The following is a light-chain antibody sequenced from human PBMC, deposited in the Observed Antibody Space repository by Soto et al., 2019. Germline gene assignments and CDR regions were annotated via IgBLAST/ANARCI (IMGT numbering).Light chain of an antibody. CDR2: YAS. CDR1: QSVKTI. Sequence: EIVLTQSPATLSLSPGERATLSCRASQSVKTILVWYQHQPPQDPRVLLNYASPRASGVPPSFISSRGSTAFFLPISSLEPDDASLYYCQQRSHWPPITFGQGTRLDI. J-gene: IGKJ5*01. CDR3: QQRSHWPPIT. V-gene: IGKV3-11*01.